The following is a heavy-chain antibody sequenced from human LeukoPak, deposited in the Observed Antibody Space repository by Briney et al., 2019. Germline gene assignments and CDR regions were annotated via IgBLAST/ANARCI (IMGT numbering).Heavy chain of an antibody. D-gene: IGHD2-21*01. CDR3: ARQLGDRLLFDY. CDR1: GYTFTSYD. Sequence: ASVKVSCKASGYTFTSYDINWVRQATGQGLEWMGWMNPNSGDTGYAQKFQGRVTMTRNTSISTAYMELSSLRSGDTAVYYCARQLGDRLLFDYWGQGTLVTVSS. V-gene: IGHV1-8*01. CDR2: MNPNSGDT. J-gene: IGHJ4*02.